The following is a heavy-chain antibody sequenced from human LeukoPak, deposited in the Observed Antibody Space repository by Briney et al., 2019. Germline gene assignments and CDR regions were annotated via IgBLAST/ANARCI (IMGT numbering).Heavy chain of an antibody. Sequence: GGSLRLSCTASGFNFGNYAMSWVRQAPGKGLEWLGFIRSKASGGAIEYDPSVDGRFTISRDDSKSIAYLQMTSLKTEDTATYFCTREVDGMSAYWGQGTLVTVSS. J-gene: IGHJ4*02. CDR1: GFNFGNYA. CDR3: TREVDGMSAY. CDR2: IRSKASGGAI. D-gene: IGHD1-14*01. V-gene: IGHV3-49*04.